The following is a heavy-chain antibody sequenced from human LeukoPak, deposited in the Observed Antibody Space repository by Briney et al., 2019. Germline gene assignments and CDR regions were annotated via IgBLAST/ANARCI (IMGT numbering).Heavy chain of an antibody. Sequence: PSETLSLTCTVSGGSISSGSYYWSWIRQPAGKGLEWIGRIYTSGSTNYNPSLKSRVTISVDTSNNQFSLRLSSVTAADTAVYYCARSRSGDYYYYHMDVWGKGTTVTVSS. CDR2: IYTSGST. V-gene: IGHV4-61*02. J-gene: IGHJ6*03. D-gene: IGHD3-3*01. CDR1: GGSISSGSYY. CDR3: ARSRSGDYYYYHMDV.